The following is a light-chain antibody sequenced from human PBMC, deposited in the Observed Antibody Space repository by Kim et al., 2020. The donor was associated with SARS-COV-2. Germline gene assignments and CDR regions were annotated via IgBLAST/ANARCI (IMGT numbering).Light chain of an antibody. V-gene: IGLV1-44*01. J-gene: IGLJ2*01. Sequence: GQRVTISCSGSSSNIGSNPVNWYQQLPGTAPKLLIYSNNLRPSGVPDRFSGSKSGTSASLVISGLQSEDDTDYYCSAWDDSLHGPVFGGGTQLTVL. CDR2: SNN. CDR1: SSNIGSNP. CDR3: SAWDDSLHGPV.